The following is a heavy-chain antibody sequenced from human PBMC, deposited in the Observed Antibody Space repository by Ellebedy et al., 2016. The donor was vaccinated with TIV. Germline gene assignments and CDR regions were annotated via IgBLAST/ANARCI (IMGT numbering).Heavy chain of an antibody. CDR1: GGSISSYY. V-gene: IGHV4-59*01. D-gene: IGHD1-26*01. CDR2: IYYSGST. Sequence: SETLSLTXTVSGGSISSYYWSWIRQPPGKGLEWIGYIYYSGSTNYNPSLKSRVTISVDTSKNQFSLKLSSVTAADTAVYYCARTVGAPPHDAFDIWGQGTMVTVSS. CDR3: ARTVGAPPHDAFDI. J-gene: IGHJ3*02.